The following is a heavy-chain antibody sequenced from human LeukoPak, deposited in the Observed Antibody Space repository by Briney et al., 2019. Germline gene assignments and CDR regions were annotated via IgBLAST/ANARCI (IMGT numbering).Heavy chain of an antibody. D-gene: IGHD3-16*02. Sequence: PSDTLSLPCTVSGGPICSGGYHWSWIRQHPAEVVVWIGYIYYSCSTYFNPSLKSRVTTSVDTSKNQFSLKLSSVTAADTAVYYCARAGVKINDYVWGSYHQFDYWGQGTLVTVSP. J-gene: IGHJ4*02. CDR1: GGPICSGGYH. CDR2: IYYSCST. CDR3: ARAGVKINDYVWGSYHQFDY. V-gene: IGHV4-31*03.